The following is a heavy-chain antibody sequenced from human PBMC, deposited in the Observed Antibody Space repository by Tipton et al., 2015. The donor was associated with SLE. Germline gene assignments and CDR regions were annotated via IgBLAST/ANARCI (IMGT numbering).Heavy chain of an antibody. CDR1: GGSFSGYY. CDR2: IYYSETT. J-gene: IGHJ5*01. V-gene: IGHV4-59*12. CDR3: ARERGGLFDS. Sequence: TLSLTCAVYGGSFSGYYWSWIRQPPGKGLEWIGYIYYSETTYYNPSLKSRVAMSVDTSKNQFSLKLSSVTAADTAVYYCARERGGLFDSWGQGTLVTVSS. D-gene: IGHD3-16*01.